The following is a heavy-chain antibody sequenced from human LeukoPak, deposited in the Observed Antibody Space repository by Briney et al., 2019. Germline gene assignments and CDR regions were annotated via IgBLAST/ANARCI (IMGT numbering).Heavy chain of an antibody. D-gene: IGHD3-22*01. J-gene: IGHJ4*02. CDR2: IYHSGST. Sequence: PSETLSLTCTVSGGSISSGDYYWSWIRQPPGKGLEWIGYIYHSGSTYYNPSLKSRVTISVDRSKNQFSLKLTSVTAADTAVYYCASTDYYDSSGYYRYWGQGTLVTASS. V-gene: IGHV4-30-2*01. CDR1: GGSISSGDYY. CDR3: ASTDYYDSSGYYRY.